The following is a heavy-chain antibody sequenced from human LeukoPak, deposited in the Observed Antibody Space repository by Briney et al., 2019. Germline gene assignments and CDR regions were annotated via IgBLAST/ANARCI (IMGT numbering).Heavy chain of an antibody. CDR3: AKGYYDYVWGSYYFDY. V-gene: IGHV3-30*02. CDR1: GFTFSSYG. J-gene: IGHJ4*02. Sequence: GGSLRLSCAASGFTFSSYGMHWVRQAPGKGLEWVAFIRYDGSNKYYADSVKGRFTISRDNSRDTLYLQMNSLRAEDTAVYYCAKGYYDYVWGSYYFDYWGQGTLVTVSS. CDR2: IRYDGSNK. D-gene: IGHD3-16*01.